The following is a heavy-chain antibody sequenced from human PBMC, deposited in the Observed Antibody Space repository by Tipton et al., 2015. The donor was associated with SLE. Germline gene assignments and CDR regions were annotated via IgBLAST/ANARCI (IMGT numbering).Heavy chain of an antibody. CDR1: GVSIMSGGYY. CDR3: ARDLGSPGNWFDP. CDR2: IYSNGAT. V-gene: IGHV4-61*02. J-gene: IGHJ5*02. Sequence: LRLSCNVSGVSIMSGGYYWTWIRQPAGRGLEWIGRIYSNGATNYNPSPMSRVTISVDTPKNQFSLKLTSVTAADTAVYYCARDLGSPGNWFDPWGQGALVTVSS. D-gene: IGHD1-26*01.